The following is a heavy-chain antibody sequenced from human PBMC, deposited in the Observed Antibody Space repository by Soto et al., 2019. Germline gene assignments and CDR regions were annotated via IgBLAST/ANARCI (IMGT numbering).Heavy chain of an antibody. CDR2: ISSSGSTI. Sequence: PGGSLRLSCAASGFTFRDYYMTWIRQAPGKGLEWLSYISSSGSTIYYADSVKGRFTISRDNAKNSLFLQMNSLRAEDTAVYYCARLVTATRNYYYGMAVWGQGTTVTVSS. D-gene: IGHD1-20*01. V-gene: IGHV3-11*01. J-gene: IGHJ6*02. CDR1: GFTFRDYY. CDR3: ARLVTATRNYYYGMAV.